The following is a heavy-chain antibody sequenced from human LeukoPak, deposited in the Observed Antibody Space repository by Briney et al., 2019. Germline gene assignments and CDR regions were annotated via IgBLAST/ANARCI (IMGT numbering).Heavy chain of an antibody. V-gene: IGHV3-21*01. Sequence: PGGSLRLSCAASGFTFSSYSMNWVRQAPGKGLEWVSSISSSSSYIYYADSVKGRFTISRDNAKNSLYLQMNSLRAEDTAVYYCARDSEQQLERFSVWFDPWGQGTLVTVSS. J-gene: IGHJ5*02. CDR2: ISSSSSYI. D-gene: IGHD6-13*01. CDR3: ARDSEQQLERFSVWFDP. CDR1: GFTFSSYS.